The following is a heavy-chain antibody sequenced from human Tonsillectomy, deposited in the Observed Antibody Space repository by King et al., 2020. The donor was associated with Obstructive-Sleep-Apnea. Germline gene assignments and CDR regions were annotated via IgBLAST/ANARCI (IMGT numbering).Heavy chain of an antibody. D-gene: IGHD3-22*01. V-gene: IGHV3-30*04. CDR3: ARDRRYYDSSGYYPTAIDY. Sequence: VQLVESGGGVVQPGRSLRLSCAASGFTFSSYAMHWVRQAPGKGLEWVAVISYDGSNKYYADSVKGRFTISRDNSKNTLYLQMNSLRAEETAVYYCARDRRYYDSSGYYPTAIDYWGQGTLVTVSS. J-gene: IGHJ4*02. CDR2: ISYDGSNK. CDR1: GFTFSSYA.